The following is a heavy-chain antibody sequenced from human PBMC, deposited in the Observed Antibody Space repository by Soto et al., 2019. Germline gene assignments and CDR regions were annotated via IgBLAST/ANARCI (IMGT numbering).Heavy chain of an antibody. Sequence: GGSLRLSCAASGFTFDDYAMHWVRQAPGKGLEWVSGISWNSGSIGYADSVKGRFTISRDNAKNSLYLQMNSLRAEDTALYYCAKEYYDYIWGSSEAYYYYMDVWGKGTTVTVSS. CDR1: GFTFDDYA. V-gene: IGHV3-9*01. CDR3: AKEYYDYIWGSSEAYYYYMDV. CDR2: ISWNSGSI. D-gene: IGHD3-16*01. J-gene: IGHJ6*03.